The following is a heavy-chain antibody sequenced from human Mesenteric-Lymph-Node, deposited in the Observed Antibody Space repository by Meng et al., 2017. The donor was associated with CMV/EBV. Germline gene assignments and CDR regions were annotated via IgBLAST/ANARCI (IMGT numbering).Heavy chain of an antibody. J-gene: IGHJ5*02. V-gene: IGHV1-2*02. CDR2: VNPNSGGT. CDR3: VREGMYYYDTSGMKWFDP. D-gene: IGHD3-22*01. Sequence: YTFTGDYMHWVRQAPGQGLEWMGWVNPNSGGTKYAQKFQGRVTMTTDTSTSTAYMELSRLRSDDTAVYYCVREGMYYYDTSGMKWFDPWGQGTLVTVSS. CDR1: YTFTGDY.